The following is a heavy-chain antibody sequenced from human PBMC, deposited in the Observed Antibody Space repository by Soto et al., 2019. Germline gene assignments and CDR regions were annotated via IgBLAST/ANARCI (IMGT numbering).Heavy chain of an antibody. CDR3: ARLGYDILTGYSDYYYYGMDV. J-gene: IGHJ6*02. CDR2: IYYSGST. Sequence: PSETLSLTCTVSGGSISSYYWSWIRQPPGKGLEWIGYIYYSGSTNYNPSLKSRVTISVDTSKNQFSLKLSSVTAADTAVYYCARLGYDILTGYSDYYYYGMDVWGQGTTVTVSS. V-gene: IGHV4-59*08. D-gene: IGHD3-9*01. CDR1: GGSISSYY.